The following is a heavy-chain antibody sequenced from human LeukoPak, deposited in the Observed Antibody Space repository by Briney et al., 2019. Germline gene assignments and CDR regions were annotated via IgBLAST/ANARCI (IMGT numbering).Heavy chain of an antibody. CDR2: IHYSGST. V-gene: IGHV4-59*01. D-gene: IGHD3-16*01. CDR1: GGSFSGYY. J-gene: IGHJ4*02. CDR3: ARAFWGSGIDY. Sequence: SETLSLTCAVYGGSFSGYYWSWIRQPPGKGLEWIGYIHYSGSTNYNPSLKSRVTISSDTSKNQFSLKLSSVTAADTAVYYCARAFWGSGIDYWGQGTLVTVSS.